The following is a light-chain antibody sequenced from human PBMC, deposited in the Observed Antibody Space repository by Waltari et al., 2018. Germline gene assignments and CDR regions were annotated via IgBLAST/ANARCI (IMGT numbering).Light chain of an antibody. Sequence: EIVMTQSPATLSVSPGETATLSCRASESVGTTLAGYQQKPGLAPRLLSYGASTRATGAPARFTGSGSGTEFTLTISSLQTEDFGVYFCQQYNNWPRTFGQGTKVEIK. CDR1: ESVGTT. V-gene: IGKV3-15*01. J-gene: IGKJ1*01. CDR2: GAS. CDR3: QQYNNWPRT.